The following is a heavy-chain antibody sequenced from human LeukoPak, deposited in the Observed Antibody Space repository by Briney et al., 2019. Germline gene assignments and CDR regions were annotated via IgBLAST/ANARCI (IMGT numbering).Heavy chain of an antibody. CDR3: ATVYGSGSYCRD. J-gene: IGHJ4*02. CDR2: ISGSGGST. Sequence: PGGSLRLSCAASGFTFSSYAMSWVRQAPGKGLEWVSAISGSGGSTYYADSVKGRFTISRDNSKNTLYLQMNSLRAEDTAVYYCATVYGSGSYCRDWGQGTLVTVSS. V-gene: IGHV3-23*01. CDR1: GFTFSSYA. D-gene: IGHD3-10*01.